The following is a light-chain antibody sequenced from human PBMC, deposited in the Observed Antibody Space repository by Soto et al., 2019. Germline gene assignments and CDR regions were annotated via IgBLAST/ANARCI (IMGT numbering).Light chain of an antibody. CDR1: QSLLYSSNNKNY. CDR2: WAS. V-gene: IGKV4-1*01. Sequence: DIVMTQFPDSLAVSLGESATINCKSSQSLLYSSNNKNYLAWYQQKPGQPPKLLIYWASTREPGVPDRFSGSGSGTDFTLTISSLQAEDVAVYYCQQYYSIPYTFGEGTKLEIK. J-gene: IGKJ2*01. CDR3: QQYYSIPYT.